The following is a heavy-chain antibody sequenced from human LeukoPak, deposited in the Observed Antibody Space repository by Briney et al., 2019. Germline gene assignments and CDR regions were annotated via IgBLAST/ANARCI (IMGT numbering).Heavy chain of an antibody. CDR1: GFTFSAYF. CDR3: ARERQDTVLHSGAFDI. V-gene: IGHV3-30-3*01. Sequence: GRSLRLSCAASGFTFSAYFMHWVRQAPGKGLECVADIASDGTHTFYAESVKGRFTISRDNSKNTLYLQMNSLRAEDTAVYFCARERQDTVLHSGAFDIWGQGTMVTVSS. CDR2: IASDGTHT. D-gene: IGHD2-21*01. J-gene: IGHJ3*02.